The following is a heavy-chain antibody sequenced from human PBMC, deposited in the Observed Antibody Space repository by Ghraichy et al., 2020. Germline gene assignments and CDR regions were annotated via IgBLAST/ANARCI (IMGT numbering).Heavy chain of an antibody. D-gene: IGHD3-9*01. CDR3: VRDFDDVDWLPTGGDDDRLDYGRDAY. J-gene: IGHJ4*02. CDR1: GFTFSRYT. Sequence: GGSLRLSCAASGFTFSRYTMNWVRQAPGKGLEWISYISDTGGTIFYADSVKGRFTISRDNAKNSLFLQMDSLRAEDTAVYYCVRDFDDVDWLPTGGDDDRLDYGRDAYWGQGTRVAVSS. CDR2: ISDTGGTI. V-gene: IGHV3-48*04.